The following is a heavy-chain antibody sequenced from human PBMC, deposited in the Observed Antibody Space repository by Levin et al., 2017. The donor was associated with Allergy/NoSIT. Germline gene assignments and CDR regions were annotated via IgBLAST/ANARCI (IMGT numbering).Heavy chain of an antibody. CDR3: AKDGGASYYHPLDY. CDR1: GFTFSSYA. J-gene: IGHJ4*02. V-gene: IGHV3-23*01. Sequence: SCAASGFTFSSYAMSWVRQAPGKGLEWVSVISGSGDSTYYADSVKGRFTISRDNSKNTLYLQMNSLRAEDTAVYYCAKDGGASYYHPLDYWGQGTLVTVSS. D-gene: IGHD2-15*01. CDR2: ISGSGDST.